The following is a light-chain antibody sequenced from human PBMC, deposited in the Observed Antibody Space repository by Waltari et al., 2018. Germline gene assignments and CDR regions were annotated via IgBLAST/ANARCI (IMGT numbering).Light chain of an antibody. CDR2: DVS. J-gene: IGLJ2*01. Sequence: QSALTQPASVSGSPGQSITISCTGTSSDVGGYNYVSWYQHHPGKAPKLIIYDVSRWPSGVASRFSGSKCGNTAYLTISGRQAVDDGDYYCSSYAGYSAVVCGGGTKVTVL. CDR3: SSYAGYSAVV. CDR1: SSDVGGYNY. V-gene: IGLV2-14*03.